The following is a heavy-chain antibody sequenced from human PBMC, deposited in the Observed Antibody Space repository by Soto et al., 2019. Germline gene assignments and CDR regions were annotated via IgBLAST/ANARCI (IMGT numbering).Heavy chain of an antibody. D-gene: IGHD3-3*01. Sequence: EVQLVESGGGLVQPGGSLRLSCAASGFTFSGYSMNWVRQAPGKGLEWVSYISSGSSAIYYADSVKGRFTISRDNAKNSQHLQMNSLRAEDTAVYYCARDGRLTYYDFWSGYFDYWGQGTLVTVSS. CDR2: ISSGSSAI. CDR3: ARDGRLTYYDFWSGYFDY. CDR1: GFTFSGYS. J-gene: IGHJ4*02. V-gene: IGHV3-48*01.